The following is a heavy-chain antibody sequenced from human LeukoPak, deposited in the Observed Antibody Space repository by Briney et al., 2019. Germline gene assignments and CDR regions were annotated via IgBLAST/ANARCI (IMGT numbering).Heavy chain of an antibody. CDR2: IIPIFGTA. Sequence: ASVKVSCKVSGGTFSSYAISWVRQAPGQGLEWMGRIIPIFGTANYAQKFQGRVTITTDESTSTAYMELSSLRSEDTAVYYCARMWELGAFDIWGQGTMVTVSS. CDR1: GGTFSSYA. J-gene: IGHJ3*02. CDR3: ARMWELGAFDI. D-gene: IGHD1-26*01. V-gene: IGHV1-69*05.